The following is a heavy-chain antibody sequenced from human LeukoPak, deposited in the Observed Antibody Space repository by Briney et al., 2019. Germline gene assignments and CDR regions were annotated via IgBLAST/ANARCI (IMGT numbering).Heavy chain of an antibody. CDR2: INSSGST. Sequence: SETLSLTCAVYGGSFTDYSWSWIRQPPGKGLEWIGEINSSGSTNYNPSLKSRVTISVDTSKNQFSLRVTSVTAADTAMYYCARRSGNWGRGTMVTVSA. D-gene: IGHD3-10*01. CDR1: GGSFTDYS. J-gene: IGHJ3*01. V-gene: IGHV4-34*01. CDR3: ARRSGN.